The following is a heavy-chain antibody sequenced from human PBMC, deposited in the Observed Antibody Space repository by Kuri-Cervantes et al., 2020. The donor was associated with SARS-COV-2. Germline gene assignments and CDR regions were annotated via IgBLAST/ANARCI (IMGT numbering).Heavy chain of an antibody. D-gene: IGHD1-20*01. CDR1: GFTFSSYA. V-gene: IGHV3-74*01. J-gene: IGHJ3*02. CDR2: INSDGSST. Sequence: ETLSLTCAASGFTFSSYAMSWVRQAPGKGLVWVSRINSDGSSTSYADSVKGRFTISRDNAKNTLYLQMNSLRAEDTAVYYCARVEWYNWNLFDAFDIWGQGTMVTVSS. CDR3: ARVEWYNWNLFDAFDI.